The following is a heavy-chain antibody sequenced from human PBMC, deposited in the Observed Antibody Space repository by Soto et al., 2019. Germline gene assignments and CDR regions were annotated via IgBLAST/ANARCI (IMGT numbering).Heavy chain of an antibody. J-gene: IGHJ5*02. D-gene: IGHD3-9*01. V-gene: IGHV3-7*01. CDR2: IKEDGSDK. CDR1: GFPFSSYW. Sequence: EVRLVDSGGGLVQPGGSLRLSCVASGFPFSSYWMSWVRQAPGKGLEWVANIKEDGSDKYYVDSVKGRFTISRDNAKNSLYLQMNRLRVEDTAVYYCVGVSLTGSWGQGTLVAVSS. CDR3: VGVSLTGS.